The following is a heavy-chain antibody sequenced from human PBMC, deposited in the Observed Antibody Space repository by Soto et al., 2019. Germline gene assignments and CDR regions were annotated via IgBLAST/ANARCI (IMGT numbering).Heavy chain of an antibody. CDR1: GFTFSNYW. CDR3: ARYRAMDYY. J-gene: IGHJ4*02. V-gene: IGHV3-7*05. CDR2: INHDGNKK. D-gene: IGHD1-26*01. Sequence: EVQLVESGGGLVQPGRSLRLSCAASGFTFSNYWMGWVRQAPGKGLEWVANINHDGNKKYYMDSAKGRFTISRDNAKNSLNLQMNTVRAEDTAVYYCARYRAMDYYWRQGTLVTV.